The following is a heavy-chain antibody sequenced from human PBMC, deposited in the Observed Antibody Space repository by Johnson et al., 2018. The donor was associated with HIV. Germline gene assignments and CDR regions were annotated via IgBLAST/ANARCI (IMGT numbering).Heavy chain of an antibody. CDR1: GFTFSRYW. CDR2: IKQDGSEK. J-gene: IGHJ3*02. V-gene: IGHV3-7*05. CDR3: ARGTLAAVDI. D-gene: IGHD2-2*01. Sequence: EVQLVESGGGLVQPGGSLRLSCAASGFTFSRYWMSWVRQAPGKGLEWVANIKQDGSEKYYVDSVKGLFTISRDNAKNSVYLQMNILRAEDTAVYYCARGTLAAVDIWGQGTMVTVSS.